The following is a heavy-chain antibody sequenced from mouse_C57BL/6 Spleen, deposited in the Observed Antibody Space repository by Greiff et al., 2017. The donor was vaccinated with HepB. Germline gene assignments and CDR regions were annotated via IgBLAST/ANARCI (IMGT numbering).Heavy chain of an antibody. CDR2: IYPGDGDT. D-gene: IGHD6-1*01. J-gene: IGHJ4*01. CDR3: ARSHSDYYAMDY. CDR1: GYAFSSSW. V-gene: IGHV1-82*01. Sequence: VVKPGASVKISCKASGYAFSSSWMNWVKQRPGKGLEWIGRIYPGDGDTNYNGKFKGKATLTADKSSSTAYMQLSSLTSEDSAVYFCARSHSDYYAMDYWGQGTSVTVSS.